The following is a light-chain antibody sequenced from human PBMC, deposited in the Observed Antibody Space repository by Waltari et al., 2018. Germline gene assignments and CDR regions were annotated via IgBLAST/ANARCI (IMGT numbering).Light chain of an antibody. CDR1: SSNIGSNS. CDR3: AAWDDSLNGVV. Sequence: QSVLTQPPSASGTPGQRVTISCSGSSSNIGSNSVNWYQQLPGTAPKLLIYGNYPRPSGFPDRFSGSKSGTSASLAISGLQSEDEADYYCAAWDDSLNGVVFGGGTKLTV. CDR2: GNY. V-gene: IGLV1-44*01. J-gene: IGLJ2*01.